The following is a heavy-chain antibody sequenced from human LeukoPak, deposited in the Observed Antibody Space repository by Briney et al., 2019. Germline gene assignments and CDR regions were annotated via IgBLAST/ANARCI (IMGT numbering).Heavy chain of an antibody. CDR3: ARMLYSSGWQNFDY. V-gene: IGHV2-70*04. Sequence: SGPALVKPTQTLTLTCTFSGFSLSTSGMRVSWIRQPPGKALEWLARIDWDDDKFYSTSLKTRLTISKDTSKNQVVLTMTNKDPVDTATYYCARMLYSSGWQNFDYWGQGTLVTVSS. CDR2: IDWDDDK. D-gene: IGHD6-19*01. J-gene: IGHJ4*02. CDR1: GFSLSTSGMR.